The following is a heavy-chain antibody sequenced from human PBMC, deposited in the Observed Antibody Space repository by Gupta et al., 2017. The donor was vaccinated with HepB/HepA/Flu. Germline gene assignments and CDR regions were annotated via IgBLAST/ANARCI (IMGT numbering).Heavy chain of an antibody. J-gene: IGHJ4*02. V-gene: IGHV3-30*03. CDR3: ARQVPTPITMVRGEAPDY. CDR2: ISYDGSNK. CDR1: GFTFSSYG. D-gene: IGHD3-10*01. Sequence: QVQLVESGGGVVQPGRSLRLSCAASGFTFSSYGIHWVRQAPGKGLEWVAVISYDGSNKYYADSVKGRFTISRDNSKNTLYLQMNSLRAEDTAVYYCARQVPTPITMVRGEAPDYWGQGTLVTVSS.